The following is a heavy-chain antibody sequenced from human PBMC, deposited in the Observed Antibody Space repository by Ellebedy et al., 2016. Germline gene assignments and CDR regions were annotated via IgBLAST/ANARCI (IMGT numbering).Heavy chain of an antibody. V-gene: IGHV1-18*01. J-gene: IGHJ6*02. CDR2: ISASNGNI. D-gene: IGHD6-13*01. Sequence: ASVKVSXXASGYTFTSYGISWVRQAPGQGLEWMGWISASNGNIYQAQIAQGRVTMTTDTSTSTAYMELRGLRSGDTAVYYCASPPEYSSSWSPPLYYYHGMDVWGQGTTVTVSS. CDR3: ASPPEYSSSWSPPLYYYHGMDV. CDR1: GYTFTSYG.